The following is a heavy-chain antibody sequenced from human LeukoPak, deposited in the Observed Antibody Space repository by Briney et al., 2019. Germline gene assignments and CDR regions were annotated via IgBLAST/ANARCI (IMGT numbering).Heavy chain of an antibody. J-gene: IGHJ4*02. CDR3: AKDRVITFGGVIGIFGY. V-gene: IGHV3-23*01. D-gene: IGHD3-16*02. CDR1: GFTFSSYA. CDR2: ISGSGGST. Sequence: GSLSLSCAASGFTFSSYAMSWVRQAPGKGLEWVSAISGSGGSTYYADSVKGRFTISRDNSKNTLYLQMNSLGAEDTAVYYCAKDRVITFGGVIGIFGYWGQGTLVTVSS.